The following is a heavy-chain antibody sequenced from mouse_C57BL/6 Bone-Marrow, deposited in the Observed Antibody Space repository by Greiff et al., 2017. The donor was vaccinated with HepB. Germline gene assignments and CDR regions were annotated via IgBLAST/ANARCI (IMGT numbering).Heavy chain of an antibody. CDR1: GYSFTGYF. V-gene: IGHV1-20*01. D-gene: IGHD1-2*01. Sequence: DVQLQESGPELVKPGDSVKISCKASGYSFTGYFMNWVMQSHGKSLEWIGRINPYNGDTFYNQKFKGKATLTVDKSSSTAHMELRSLTSEDSAVYYCAREGYGDYYAMDYWGQGTSVTVSS. CDR3: AREGYGDYYAMDY. CDR2: INPYNGDT. J-gene: IGHJ4*01.